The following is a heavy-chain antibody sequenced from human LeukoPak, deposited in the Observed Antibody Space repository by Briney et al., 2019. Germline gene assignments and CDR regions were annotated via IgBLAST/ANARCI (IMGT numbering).Heavy chain of an antibody. CDR2: MNPNSGNT. CDR1: GYTFTSYD. D-gene: IGHD3-10*01. V-gene: IGHV1-8*01. Sequence: ASVKVSCKASGYTFTSYDINWVRQATGQGLEWMGWMNPNSGNTGYAQKFQGRVTMTRNTSISTAYMELSSPRSEDTAVYYCARVASWFGELFDYWGQGTLVTVSS. CDR3: ARVASWFGELFDY. J-gene: IGHJ4*02.